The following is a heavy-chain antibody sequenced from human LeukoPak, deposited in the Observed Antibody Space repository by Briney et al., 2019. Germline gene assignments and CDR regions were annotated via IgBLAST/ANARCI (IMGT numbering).Heavy chain of an antibody. D-gene: IGHD1-26*01. Sequence: GGSLRLSCAASGFTFSSYAMHWVRQAPGKGLEYVSAISRNGGSTLYANSVKGRFTISRDNSKNTLYLQMGSLRAEDMAVYYCARVDLLGYDYWGQGTLVTVSS. CDR3: ARVDLLGYDY. CDR1: GFTFSSYA. J-gene: IGHJ4*02. CDR2: ISRNGGST. V-gene: IGHV3-64*01.